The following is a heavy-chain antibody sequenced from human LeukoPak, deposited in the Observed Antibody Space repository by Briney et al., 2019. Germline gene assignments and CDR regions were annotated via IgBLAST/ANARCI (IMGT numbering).Heavy chain of an antibody. CDR3: ARDVPYNMHPMYFDY. CDR2: IKGDGSED. D-gene: IGHD3-10*01. J-gene: IGHJ4*02. CDR1: GFTFSSYW. V-gene: IGHV3-7*01. Sequence: GGSLRLSCAASGFTFSSYWMAWVRQAPGKELEWVANIKGDGSEDHYVDSVRGRFTISRDNAKNSLFLLMNSLTAEDTAVYYCARDVPYNMHPMYFDYWGQGTLVTVSS.